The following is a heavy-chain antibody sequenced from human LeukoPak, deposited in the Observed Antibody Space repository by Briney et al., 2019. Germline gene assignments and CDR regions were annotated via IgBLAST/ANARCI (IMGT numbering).Heavy chain of an antibody. J-gene: IGHJ4*02. CDR3: ARGSGSGSGRYPNDY. Sequence: SETLSLTCTVSGDSFNSHYWSWIRQPPGKGLEWIAYISYSGSTNYNPSLKSRVTISVDTSKNQFSLKLSSVTAADTAVYYCARGSGSGSGRYPNDYWGQGALVTVSS. CDR2: ISYSGST. D-gene: IGHD3-10*01. V-gene: IGHV4-59*11. CDR1: GDSFNSHY.